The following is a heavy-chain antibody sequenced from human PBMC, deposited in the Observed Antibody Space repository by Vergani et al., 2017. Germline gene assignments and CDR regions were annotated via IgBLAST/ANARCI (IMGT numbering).Heavy chain of an antibody. Sequence: QVQLVQSGAEVKKPGSSVKVSCKTSGGTFKSNTFSWVRQAPGQGLEWMGGIIPIFGTADYAQDFQGRLSITADESTSTVYMELSSLRSDDTAIYYCASRLLPVAGRYGMDVWGQGTTVTVSS. V-gene: IGHV1-69*01. CDR3: ASRLLPVAGRYGMDV. D-gene: IGHD6-19*01. J-gene: IGHJ6*02. CDR1: GGTFKSNT. CDR2: IIPIFGTA.